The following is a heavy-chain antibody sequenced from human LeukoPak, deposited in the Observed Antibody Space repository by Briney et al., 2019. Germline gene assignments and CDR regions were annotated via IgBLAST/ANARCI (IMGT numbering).Heavy chain of an antibody. CDR3: AKVALPTVKANYYYYMDV. V-gene: IGHV3-23*01. CDR1: GFTFSSYA. J-gene: IGHJ6*03. Sequence: GGSLRLSCAASGFTFSSYAMSWVRQAPGKGLEWVSAISGSGGSTYYADSVKGRFTISRDNSKNTLYLQMNSLRAEDTAVYYCAKVALPTVKANYYYYMDVWGKGTTVTVSS. D-gene: IGHD1-26*01. CDR2: ISGSGGST.